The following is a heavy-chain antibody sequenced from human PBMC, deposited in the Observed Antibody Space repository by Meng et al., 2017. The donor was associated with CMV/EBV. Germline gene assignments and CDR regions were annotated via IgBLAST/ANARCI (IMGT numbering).Heavy chain of an antibody. J-gene: IGHJ4*02. CDR1: GGTFSTFA. D-gene: IGHD1-26*01. V-gene: IGHV1-69*12. CDR2: IIPVFETA. CDR3: ARGGDSWYSDY. Sequence: VPPVQSAAEVKKPGSSVKGSCKASGGTFSTFAISWVRQAPGEGLEWMGGIIPVFETANYAVRFQDRVTITADDSTTTAYMELSSLRADDTALYFCARGGDSWYSDYWGQGTLVTVSS.